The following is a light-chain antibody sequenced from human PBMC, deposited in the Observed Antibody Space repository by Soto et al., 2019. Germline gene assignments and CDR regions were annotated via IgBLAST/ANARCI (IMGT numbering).Light chain of an antibody. CDR2: GAS. V-gene: IGKV3-11*01. CDR1: ENVRTF. Sequence: VLTQSPATLSLSPGERATLSCRASENVRTFVDWYQQKPGQAPRLLIYGASNRATDIPARFSGSGSGTGFTLTISNLEPEEFEVYYCQQHSHWPPWTFGQGTRVEIQ. CDR3: QQHSHWPPWT. J-gene: IGKJ1*01.